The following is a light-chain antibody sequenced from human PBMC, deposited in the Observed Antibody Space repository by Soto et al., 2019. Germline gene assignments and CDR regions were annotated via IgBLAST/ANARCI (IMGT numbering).Light chain of an antibody. CDR1: SSNIGAGYY. J-gene: IGLJ3*02. Sequence: QSALTQPPSVSGAPGQRVTISCTGSSSNIGAGYYVHWYQQVPGTAPRLLIYGDTNRPSGVPDRLSGSKSGTSASLAITGLQAEDEADYYCQSYDRSLDDWVFGGGTKLTVL. CDR2: GDT. V-gene: IGLV1-40*01. CDR3: QSYDRSLDDWV.